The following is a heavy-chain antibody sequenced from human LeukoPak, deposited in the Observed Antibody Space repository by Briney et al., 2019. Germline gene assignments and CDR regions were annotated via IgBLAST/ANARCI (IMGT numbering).Heavy chain of an antibody. V-gene: IGHV3-30*18. Sequence: SGGSLRLSCAASGFTFSSYVMPWVRQAPGKGLQWVAVISADGSEKYYADSAKGRFTISRDNSKNQVYLQMNRLRAEDTAVYYCAKGVRGVIAYYFDYWGQGTLVTVSS. D-gene: IGHD3-10*01. J-gene: IGHJ4*02. CDR3: AKGVRGVIAYYFDY. CDR2: ISADGSEK. CDR1: GFTFSSYV.